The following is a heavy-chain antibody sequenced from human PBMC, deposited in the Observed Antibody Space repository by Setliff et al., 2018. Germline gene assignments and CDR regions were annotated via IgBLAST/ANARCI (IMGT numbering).Heavy chain of an antibody. CDR3: ARDPPYYDFWSGYSFDY. J-gene: IGHJ4*02. CDR2: IWYDGSNK. V-gene: IGHV3-33*01. CDR1: GFTFSSYG. D-gene: IGHD3-3*01. Sequence: GSLRLSCAASGFTFSSYGMHWVRQAPGKGLEWVAVIWYDGSNKYYADSVKGRFTISRDNSKNTLYLQMNSLRAEDTAVYYCARDPPYYDFWSGYSFDYWGQGTLVTVSS.